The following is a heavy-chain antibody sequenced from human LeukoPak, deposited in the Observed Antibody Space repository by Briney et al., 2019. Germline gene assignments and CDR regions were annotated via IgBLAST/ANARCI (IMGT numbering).Heavy chain of an antibody. CDR2: INHSGST. Sequence: SETLSLTCAVYGGSFSGYYWSWIRQPPGKGREGIGEINHSGSTNYNPSLKSRVTISLDTSKNQFSLKLSSVTAADTAVYYCARRGGDIVVVPAAAVDYWGQGTLVTVSS. D-gene: IGHD2-2*01. J-gene: IGHJ4*02. CDR1: GGSFSGYY. V-gene: IGHV4-34*01. CDR3: ARRGGDIVVVPAAAVDY.